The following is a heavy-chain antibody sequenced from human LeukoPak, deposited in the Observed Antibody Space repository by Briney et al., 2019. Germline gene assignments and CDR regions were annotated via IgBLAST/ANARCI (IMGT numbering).Heavy chain of an antibody. Sequence: GASVKVSCKAPGYTFTGYYMHWVRQAPGQGLEWMGWINPNSGGTNYAQKFQGRVTMTRDTSISTAYMELSRLRSDDTAVYYCARDGMVRAFGAFDIWGQGTMVTVSS. CDR1: GYTFTGYY. CDR3: ARDGMVRAFGAFDI. CDR2: INPNSGGT. D-gene: IGHD3-10*01. V-gene: IGHV1-2*02. J-gene: IGHJ3*02.